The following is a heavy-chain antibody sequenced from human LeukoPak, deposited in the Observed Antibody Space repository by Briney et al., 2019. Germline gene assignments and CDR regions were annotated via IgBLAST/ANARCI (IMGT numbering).Heavy chain of an antibody. Sequence: AGGSLRLSCAASGFTFSSYAMSWVRQAPGKGLEWVSAISGSGGSTYYADSVKGRFTISRDNSKNTLYLQMNSLRAEDTAVYYCAKAPRIAVAGNFDYWGQGTLVTVSS. V-gene: IGHV3-23*01. J-gene: IGHJ4*02. CDR3: AKAPRIAVAGNFDY. CDR2: ISGSGGST. D-gene: IGHD6-19*01. CDR1: GFTFSSYA.